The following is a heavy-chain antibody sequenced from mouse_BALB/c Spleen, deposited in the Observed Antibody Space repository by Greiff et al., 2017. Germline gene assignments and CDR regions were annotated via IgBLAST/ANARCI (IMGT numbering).Heavy chain of an antibody. CDR1: GFTFSSYA. D-gene: IGHD2-4*01. CDR3: ARRGYDYSWFAY. Sequence: EVKLVESGGGLVKPGGSLKLSCAASGFTFSSYAMSWVRQTPEKRLEWVASISSGGSTYYPDSVKGRFTISRDNARNILYLQMSSLRSEDTAMYYCARRGYDYSWFAYWGQGTLVTVSA. J-gene: IGHJ3*01. CDR2: ISSGGST. V-gene: IGHV5-6-5*01.